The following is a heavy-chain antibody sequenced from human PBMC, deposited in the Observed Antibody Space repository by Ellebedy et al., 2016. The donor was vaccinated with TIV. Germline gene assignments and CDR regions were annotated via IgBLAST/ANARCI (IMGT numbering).Heavy chain of an antibody. Sequence: SQTLSLTCAISGDSVSSNSAAWNWIRQSPSRGLEWLGRTYYRSKWYNDYAVSVKSRITINPDTSKNQFSLQLNSVTPEDTVVYYCARGAYSSTWYGAGFDYWGQGTLVTVSS. CDR3: ARGAYSSTWYGAGFDY. J-gene: IGHJ4*02. D-gene: IGHD6-13*01. CDR1: GDSVSSNSAA. CDR2: TYYRSKWYN. V-gene: IGHV6-1*01.